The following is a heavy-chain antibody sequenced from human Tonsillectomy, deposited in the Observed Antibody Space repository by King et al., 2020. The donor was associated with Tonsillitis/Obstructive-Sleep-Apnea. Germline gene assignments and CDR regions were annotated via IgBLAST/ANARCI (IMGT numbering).Heavy chain of an antibody. CDR3: ARHDGGNYANAMDV. V-gene: IGHV4-4*07. J-gene: IGHJ6*02. CDR1: GGSISSYY. Sequence: VQLQESGPGLVKPSETLSLTCTVSGGSISSYYWSWIRQPAGKGLEWIGHIYKSGSINCNPSLKSRVTMSVDTSKNQFSLKLSSVTAADTAMYYCARHDGGNYANAMDVWGQGTTVTVSS. D-gene: IGHD3-16*01. CDR2: IYKSGSI.